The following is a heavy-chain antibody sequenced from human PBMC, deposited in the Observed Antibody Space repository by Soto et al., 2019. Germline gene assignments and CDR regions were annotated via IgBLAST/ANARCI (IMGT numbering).Heavy chain of an antibody. CDR3: FRDRVAAPYYFYF. Sequence: KPGGSLRLSCAASGFTFSSHSMNWVRQAPGKGLEWVSSISSSSSYIYYADSVKGRFTISRDNAKNSLYLQMNSLRAEDTAVYYCFRDRVAAPYYFYFCGQGTLVIVSS. J-gene: IGHJ4*02. CDR1: GFTFSSHS. D-gene: IGHD2-15*01. CDR2: ISSSSSYI. V-gene: IGHV3-21*04.